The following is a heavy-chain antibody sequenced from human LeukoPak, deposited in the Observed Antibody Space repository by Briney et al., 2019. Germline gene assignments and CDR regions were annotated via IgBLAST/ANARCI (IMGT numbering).Heavy chain of an antibody. Sequence: SETLSLTCAVYGGAFSGYYWSWIRQPPGKGLEWSGEINHSGSTNYNPSLKSRVTISVDTSKNQFSLKLSSVTAADTAVYYCARGAGNGLRFLEWLLAPHFDYWGQGTLVTVSS. CDR3: ARGAGNGLRFLEWLLAPHFDY. CDR2: INHSGST. J-gene: IGHJ4*02. D-gene: IGHD3-3*01. CDR1: GGAFSGYY. V-gene: IGHV4-34*01.